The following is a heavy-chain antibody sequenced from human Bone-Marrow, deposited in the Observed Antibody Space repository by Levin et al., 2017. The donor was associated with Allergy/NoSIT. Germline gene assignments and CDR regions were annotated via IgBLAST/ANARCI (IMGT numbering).Heavy chain of an antibody. CDR3: ARENYYDSSGYN. D-gene: IGHD3-22*01. CDR1: GYTFTGYY. Sequence: ASVKVSCKASGYTFTGYYMHWVRQAPGQGLEWMGWINPNSGGTNYAQKFQGRVTMTRDTSISTAYMELSRLRSDDTAVYYCARENYYDSSGYNWGQGTLVTVSS. CDR2: INPNSGGT. V-gene: IGHV1-2*02. J-gene: IGHJ4*02.